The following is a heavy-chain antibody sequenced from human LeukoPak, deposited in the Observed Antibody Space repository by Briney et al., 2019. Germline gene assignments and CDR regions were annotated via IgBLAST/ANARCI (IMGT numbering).Heavy chain of an antibody. D-gene: IGHD2-15*01. CDR2: ISSSGDYI. J-gene: IGHJ4*02. Sequence: GGSLRLSCVASGFTFSSYNINWVRQAPGKGLEWVSSISSSGDYIYYADSVKGRFTISRDNAKNSLYLQMNSLRAEDTAAYYCARDLTGYCSGGSCYSLQLPPGYYFDYWGQGTLVTVSS. V-gene: IGHV3-21*01. CDR1: GFTFSSYN. CDR3: ARDLTGYCSGGSCYSLQLPPGYYFDY.